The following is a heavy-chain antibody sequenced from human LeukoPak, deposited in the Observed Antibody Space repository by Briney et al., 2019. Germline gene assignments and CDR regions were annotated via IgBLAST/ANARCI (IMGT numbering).Heavy chain of an antibody. J-gene: IGHJ4*02. CDR3: ARGRGPGIAAAGRFDY. CDR2: IIPIFGTA. V-gene: IGHV1-69*13. CDR1: GGTFSSYA. D-gene: IGHD6-13*01. Sequence: ASVKVSCKASGGTFSSYAISWVRQAPGQGLEWMGGIIPIFGTANYAQKFQGRVTITADESTSTAYMELSSLRSGDTAVYYCARGRGPGIAAAGRFDYWGQGTLVTVSS.